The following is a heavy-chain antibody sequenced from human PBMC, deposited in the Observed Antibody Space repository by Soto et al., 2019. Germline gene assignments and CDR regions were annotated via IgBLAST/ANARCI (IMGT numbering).Heavy chain of an antibody. CDR1: GGSVNTDSYY. CDR2: IYYDGNS. J-gene: IGHJ4*02. D-gene: IGHD2-15*01. CDR3: ASLDLAAAREGHFDV. V-gene: IGHV4-61*01. Sequence: SETLSLTCSVSGGSVNTDSYYLSWIRQPPGKGLEWIGYIYYDGNSNHNPSLKSRVTISVDTSKNQFSLKLSSVTAADTAVYFCASLDLAAAREGHFDVWGPGVVVTFSS.